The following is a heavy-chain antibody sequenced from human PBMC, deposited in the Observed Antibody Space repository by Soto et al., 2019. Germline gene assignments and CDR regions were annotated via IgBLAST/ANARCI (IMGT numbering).Heavy chain of an antibody. CDR3: ARDSGYDSKYFDY. J-gene: IGHJ4*02. CDR1: GDSVSSNSAA. Sequence: LQTLSLTCAISGDSVSSNSAAWNWIRQSPSRGLEWLGRTYYRSQWYNDYAVSVKSRIIIDYAVSVKSRIIINPDTSKNQFSLKLSSVTAADTAVYYCARDSGYDSKYFDYWGQGTLVTVSS. CDR2: TYYRSQWYN. V-gene: IGHV6-1*01. D-gene: IGHD5-12*01.